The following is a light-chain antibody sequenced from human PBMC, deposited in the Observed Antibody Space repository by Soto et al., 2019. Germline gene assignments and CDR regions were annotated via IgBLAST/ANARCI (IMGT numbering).Light chain of an antibody. V-gene: IGKV1-16*01. Sequence: DIQMTQSPSSLSASVGDRVTITCRASQSISTYLNWYQQKPGKVPKPLIYAASSLQSGVPSRFSGSGSGTEFTLTISSLQPDDFATYYCQQYNSYRTFGQGTKVDIK. CDR2: AAS. CDR3: QQYNSYRT. CDR1: QSISTY. J-gene: IGKJ1*01.